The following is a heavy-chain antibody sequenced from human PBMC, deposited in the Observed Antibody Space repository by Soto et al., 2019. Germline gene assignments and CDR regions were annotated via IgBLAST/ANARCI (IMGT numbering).Heavy chain of an antibody. Sequence: SETLSLTCAVYGGSFSGYYWSWIRQPPGKGLEWIGEINHSGSTNYNPSLKSRVTISVDTSKNQFSLKLSSVTAADTAVYYCARGRATAYRKQGPYYYYYMDVWGKGTTVTVSS. CDR3: ARGRATAYRKQGPYYYYYMDV. J-gene: IGHJ6*03. CDR2: INHSGST. V-gene: IGHV4-34*01. D-gene: IGHD1-26*01. CDR1: GGSFSGYY.